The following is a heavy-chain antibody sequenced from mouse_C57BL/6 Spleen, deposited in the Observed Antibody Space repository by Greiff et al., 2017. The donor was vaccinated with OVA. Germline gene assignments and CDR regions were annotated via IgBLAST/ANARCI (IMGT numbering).Heavy chain of an antibody. V-gene: IGHV1-85*01. CDR2: IYPRDGST. J-gene: IGHJ4*01. CDR3: ARGEAQAMDY. Sequence: VQLQQPGAELVKPGASVKLSCKASGYTFTSYWMHWVKQRPGQGLEWIGWIYPRDGSTKYNEKFKGKATLTVDTSSSTAYMELHSLTSEDSAVYFCARGEAQAMDYWGQGTSVTVSS. D-gene: IGHD3-2*02. CDR1: GYTFTSYW.